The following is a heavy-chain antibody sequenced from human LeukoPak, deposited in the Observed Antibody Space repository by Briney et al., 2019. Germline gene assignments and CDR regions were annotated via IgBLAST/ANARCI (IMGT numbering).Heavy chain of an antibody. D-gene: IGHD3-10*01. CDR3: TTEGYYYGSGSYYTRGAFDI. V-gene: IGHV3-15*01. CDR2: IKSKTEGVTT. Sequence: ETLSLTCAVSGGTISSNNWGSWVRPAPGKGLEGVGLIKSKTEGVTTDYATPVKIIFTISRDDSKNTQNLQMNSLKTEATAVYYCTTEGYYYGSGSYYTRGAFDIWGQGTMVTVSS. J-gene: IGHJ3*02. CDR1: GGTISSNNW.